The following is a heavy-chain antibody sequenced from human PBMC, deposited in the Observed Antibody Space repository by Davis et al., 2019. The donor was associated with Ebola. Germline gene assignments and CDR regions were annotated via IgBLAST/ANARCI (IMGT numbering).Heavy chain of an antibody. Sequence: MPSETLSLTCAVYGGSFSGHYWSWIRQPPGKGLEWIGEITHGGSTNYNPSLKTRVTMSVDTSKNQFSLQLNSVTPEDTAVYYCAVSGWYSYWFDPWGQGTLVTVSS. CDR1: GGSFSGHY. V-gene: IGHV4-34*01. CDR3: AVSGWYSYWFDP. D-gene: IGHD2-15*01. CDR2: ITHGGST. J-gene: IGHJ5*02.